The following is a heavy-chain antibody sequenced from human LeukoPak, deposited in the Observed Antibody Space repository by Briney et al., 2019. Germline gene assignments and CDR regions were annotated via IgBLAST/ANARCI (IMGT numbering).Heavy chain of an antibody. V-gene: IGHV1-69*04. Sequence: SVKVSCKASGGTFSSYAISWVRQAPGQGLEWMGRIIPILGIANYAQKFQGRVTITADKSTSTAYMELRSLRSDDTAVYYCARDGSSYFDYWGQGTLVTVSS. D-gene: IGHD6-13*01. CDR3: ARDGSSYFDY. CDR1: GGTFSSYA. J-gene: IGHJ4*02. CDR2: IIPILGIA.